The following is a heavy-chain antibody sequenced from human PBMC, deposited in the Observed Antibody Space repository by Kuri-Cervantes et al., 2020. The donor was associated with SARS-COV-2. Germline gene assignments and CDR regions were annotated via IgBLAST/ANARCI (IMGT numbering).Heavy chain of an antibody. J-gene: IGHJ6*02. Sequence: SQTLSLTCAVYGGSFSGYYWSWIRQPPGKGLEWIGEINHSGSTNYNPSLKSRVTISVDTFKNQFSLELSSVTAADTAVYYCARGDIVVVVASLKYYYGMDVWGQGTTVTVSS. CDR2: INHSGST. CDR1: GGSFSGYY. CDR3: ARGDIVVVVASLKYYYGMDV. V-gene: IGHV4-34*01. D-gene: IGHD2-15*01.